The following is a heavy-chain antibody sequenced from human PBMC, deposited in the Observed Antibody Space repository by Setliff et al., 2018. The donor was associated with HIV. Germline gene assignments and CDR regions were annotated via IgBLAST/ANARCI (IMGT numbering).Heavy chain of an antibody. CDR3: ARVLMAYAAFDV. Sequence: SETLSLTCTVSGSSITSSSFYWGWIRQPPGKGLEWIGYMTYVGSTSFSPSLKSRVTISVDTSENQFSLNLNSVTAADTAVYYCARVLMAYAAFDVWGQGTMVTVSS. V-gene: IGHV4-39*01. CDR2: MTYVGST. CDR1: GSSITSSSFY. D-gene: IGHD2-21*01. J-gene: IGHJ3*01.